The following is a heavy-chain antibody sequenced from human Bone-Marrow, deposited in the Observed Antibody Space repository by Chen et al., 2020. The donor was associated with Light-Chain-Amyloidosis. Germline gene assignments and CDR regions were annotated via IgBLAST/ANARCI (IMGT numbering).Heavy chain of an antibody. CDR3: AKDLQTYGDYDYYYYGLDV. Sequence: QVQLVESGGGVVQPGKSLRLSWAASGFTFRHYGMHWVRQAPGKGLEWVALISYDGNNQYYSDSVKGRFTISRDNSKNTVYLQMNSLRLEDTALYYCAKDLQTYGDYDYYYYGLDVWGQGTAVTVSS. D-gene: IGHD4-17*01. J-gene: IGHJ6*02. CDR2: ISYDGNNQ. CDR1: GFTFRHYG. V-gene: IGHV3-30*18.